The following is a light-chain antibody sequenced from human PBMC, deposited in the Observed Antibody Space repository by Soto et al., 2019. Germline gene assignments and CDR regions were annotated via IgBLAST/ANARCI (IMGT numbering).Light chain of an antibody. CDR1: SSDVGGYNY. Sequence: QSVLTQPASESGSPRQSITISCTGSSSDVGGYNYVSWYQQHPGKAPKLIIYDVNNRLSGVSDRFSGSKSGNTASLTIAGLQAEDEADYYCSSYTSSSTLGVFGGGTQLTVL. V-gene: IGLV2-14*03. CDR3: SSYTSSSTLGV. CDR2: DVN. J-gene: IGLJ3*02.